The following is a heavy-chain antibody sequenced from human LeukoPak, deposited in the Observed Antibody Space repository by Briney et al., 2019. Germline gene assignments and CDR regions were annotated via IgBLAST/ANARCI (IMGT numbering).Heavy chain of an antibody. Sequence: GASVKVSCKTSGYIFTTYAIHWVRQAPGRGLEWMGLINADDGNTRYSQRFQGRVTITRDTSANTAYMELSSLRFEDTAVYYCARGIVVKPSANWSDPWGQGTPVTVSS. V-gene: IGHV1-3*01. CDR3: ARGIVVKPSANWSDP. D-gene: IGHD2-2*01. CDR1: GYIFTTYA. CDR2: INADDGNT. J-gene: IGHJ5*02.